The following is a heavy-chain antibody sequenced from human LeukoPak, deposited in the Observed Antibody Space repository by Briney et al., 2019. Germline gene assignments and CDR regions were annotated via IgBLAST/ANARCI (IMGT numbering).Heavy chain of an antibody. CDR1: GYTFNNYG. V-gene: IGHV1-18*01. CDR2: IIPIFGTA. CDR3: ARVGQNCYGSLFDY. D-gene: IGHD3-10*01. J-gene: IGHJ4*02. Sequence: ASVKVSCKASGYTFNNYGISWVRQAPGQGLEWMGGIIPIFGTANYAQKFQGRVSMTTDTSTSTAYMELRSLTSDDTAVYFCARVGQNCYGSLFDYWGQGTLVTVSS.